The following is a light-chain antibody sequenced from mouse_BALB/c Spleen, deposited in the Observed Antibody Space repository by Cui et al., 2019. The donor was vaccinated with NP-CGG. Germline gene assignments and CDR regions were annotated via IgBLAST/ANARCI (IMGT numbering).Light chain of an antibody. J-gene: IGLJ1*01. V-gene: IGLV1*01. CDR1: TGAVTTSNY. CDR3: ALWYSNHWV. Sequence: QAVVTQESALTPSPGETVTLPCRSSTGAVTTSNYANWVQEKPDHLFTGLIGGTNNRVPGVPARFSGSLIVDKAALTITGAQTEDEAIYFCALWYSNHWVFGGGTKLTVL. CDR2: GTN.